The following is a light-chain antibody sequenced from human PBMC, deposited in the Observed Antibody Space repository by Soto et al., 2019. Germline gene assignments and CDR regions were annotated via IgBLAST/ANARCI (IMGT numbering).Light chain of an antibody. CDR1: NIGSKT. J-gene: IGLJ1*01. V-gene: IGLV3-21*02. Sequence: SYELTQPPSVSVAPGQTARITCGGNNIGSKTVHWYQQKAGQAPVLVVYDDIDRPSGIPERFSGSNSGSTATLTISRVEAGDEADYYCQVWDSSSDHSYVFGSGTKLTVL. CDR3: QVWDSSSDHSYV. CDR2: DDI.